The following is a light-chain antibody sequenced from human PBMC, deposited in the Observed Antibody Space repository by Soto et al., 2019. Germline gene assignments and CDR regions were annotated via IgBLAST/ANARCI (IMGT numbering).Light chain of an antibody. J-gene: IGKJ5*01. CDR2: AAS. CDR3: QQFKSYPIT. CDR1: QGISSD. Sequence: DIQLTQSPSFLSASVGDRVTITCRASQGISSDLAWYQQNPGKAPKLLIYAASTLQNGVPSTFSGSGSGTDFTLTISSLQPEDFGTYYCQQFKSYPITFGQGTRLEI. V-gene: IGKV1-9*01.